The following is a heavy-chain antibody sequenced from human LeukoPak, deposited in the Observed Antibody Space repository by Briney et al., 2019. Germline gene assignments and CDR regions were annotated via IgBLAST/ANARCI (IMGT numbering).Heavy chain of an antibody. CDR3: AREPGIVGATDHCYFDY. CDR2: INPSGGST. CDR1: GYTFTSYY. D-gene: IGHD1-26*01. Sequence: ASVKVSCKASGYTFTSYYMHWVRQAHGQGLEWMGIINPSGGSTSYAQKFQGRVTMTRDMSTSTVYMELSSLRSEDTAVYYCAREPGIVGATDHCYFDYWGQGTLVTVSS. J-gene: IGHJ4*02. V-gene: IGHV1-46*01.